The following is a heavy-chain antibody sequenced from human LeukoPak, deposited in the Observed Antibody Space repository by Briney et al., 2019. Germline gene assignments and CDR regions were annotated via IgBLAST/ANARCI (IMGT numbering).Heavy chain of an antibody. CDR1: GFTFSSYS. J-gene: IGHJ5*02. CDR2: IRSSSSYI. Sequence: NPGGSLRLSCAASGFTFSSYSMNWVRQAPGKGLEWVSSIRSSSSYIYYADSVKGRITISRDNAKNSLYLQMNSLRAEDTAVYYCARDAQRLVVPATNWFDPWGQGTLVIVSS. D-gene: IGHD2-2*01. CDR3: ARDAQRLVVPATNWFDP. V-gene: IGHV3-21*01.